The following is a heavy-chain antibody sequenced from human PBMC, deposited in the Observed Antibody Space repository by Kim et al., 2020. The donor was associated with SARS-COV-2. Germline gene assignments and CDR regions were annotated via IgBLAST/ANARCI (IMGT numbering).Heavy chain of an antibody. D-gene: IGHD3-3*01. CDR3: ARGQRITIFGVVREMDV. V-gene: IGHV4-59*13. Sequence: SETLSLTCTGSGGSISSYYWSWIRQPPGKGLDWIGYIYYSGSTNYNPSLKSRVTISVDTSKNQFSLKLSSVTAADTVVYYCARGQRITIFGVVREMDVWG. CDR2: IYYSGST. CDR1: GGSISSYY. J-gene: IGHJ6*01.